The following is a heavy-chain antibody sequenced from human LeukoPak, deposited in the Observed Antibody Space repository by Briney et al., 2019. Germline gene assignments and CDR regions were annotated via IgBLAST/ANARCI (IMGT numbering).Heavy chain of an antibody. CDR3: VINDY. CDR2: ISSRGSNI. CDR1: GFTFSSYE. J-gene: IGHJ4*02. V-gene: IGHV3-48*03. D-gene: IGHD2/OR15-2a*01. Sequence: GGSLRLSCAASGFTFSSYEMNWVRQAPGKGLEWVSYISSRGSNIYYADSVKGRFTISRDNAKNSLYLQMKNLRAEDTAVYYCVINDYWGQGTLVTVSS.